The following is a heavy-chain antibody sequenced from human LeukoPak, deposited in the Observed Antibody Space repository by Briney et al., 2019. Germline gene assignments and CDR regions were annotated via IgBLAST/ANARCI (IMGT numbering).Heavy chain of an antibody. Sequence: PGGSLRLSRAASGFTFSNYAMHWVRQAPGKGLEWVTVISFDGSNKYYADSVKGRFTISRDNSKSTLYLQMNSLRAEDTAVYYCARGPGWWDLIYWGQGTLVTVSS. V-gene: IGHV3-30*04. J-gene: IGHJ4*02. CDR2: ISFDGSNK. CDR3: ARGPGWWDLIY. CDR1: GFTFSNYA. D-gene: IGHD1-26*01.